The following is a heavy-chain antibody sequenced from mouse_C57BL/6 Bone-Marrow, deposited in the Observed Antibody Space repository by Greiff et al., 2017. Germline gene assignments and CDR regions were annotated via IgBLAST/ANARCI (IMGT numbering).Heavy chain of an antibody. CDR3: ARGYYAMDY. Sequence: QVQLQQSGAELARPGASVKLSCKASGYTFPTYGISWVKQRPGQGLEWIGEIYPRSGNTYYTDKFKGKAKMTADKSSSTAYRELRSLTSEDSAVYICARGYYAMDYWGQGTSVTASS. CDR2: IYPRSGNT. CDR1: GYTFPTYG. J-gene: IGHJ4*01. V-gene: IGHV1-81*01.